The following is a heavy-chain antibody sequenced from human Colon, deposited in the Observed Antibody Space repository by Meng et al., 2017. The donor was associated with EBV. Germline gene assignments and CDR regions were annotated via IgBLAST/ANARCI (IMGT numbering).Heavy chain of an antibody. V-gene: IGHV4-4*02. Sequence: VQLQESGQGLEKPSGTLSLSGGVSGVSISSNIRWTWVRQPPGKGLEWIGDIDDSGSTNYNPSLNSRISISLDKSKNHFSLKVNSVTAADTAVYYCARGKQDAWELLAYWGQGALVTVSS. CDR1: GVSISSNIR. J-gene: IGHJ4*02. CDR3: ARGKQDAWELLAY. CDR2: IDDSGST. D-gene: IGHD1-26*01.